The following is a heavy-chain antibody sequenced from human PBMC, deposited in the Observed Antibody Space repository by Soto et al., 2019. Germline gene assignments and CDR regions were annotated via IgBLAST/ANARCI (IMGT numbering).Heavy chain of an antibody. V-gene: IGHV1-69*06. J-gene: IGHJ6*02. CDR1: GGTFSSYA. D-gene: IGHD3-3*01. CDR2: IIPIFGTA. Sequence: SVKVSCKASGGTFSSYAISWVRQAPGQGLEWMGGIIPIFGTANHAQKFQGRVTITADKSTSTAYMELSSLRSEDTAVYYCARVEYYDFWSGVYCYYGMDVWGQGTTVTVSS. CDR3: ARVEYYDFWSGVYCYYGMDV.